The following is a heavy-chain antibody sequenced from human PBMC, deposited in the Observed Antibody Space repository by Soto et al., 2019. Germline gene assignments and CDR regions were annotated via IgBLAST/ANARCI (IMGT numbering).Heavy chain of an antibody. Sequence: QVQLVQSGAEVKKPGSSVKVSCKASGGTFSSYTISWVRQAPGQGLEWMGRIIPILGIANYTQKFQGRVTITADKSTSTAYMELSSLRSEDTAVYYCAKPNDYGDYVPFDIWGQGTMVTVSS. CDR1: GGTFSSYT. D-gene: IGHD4-17*01. V-gene: IGHV1-69*02. J-gene: IGHJ3*02. CDR2: IIPILGIA. CDR3: AKPNDYGDYVPFDI.